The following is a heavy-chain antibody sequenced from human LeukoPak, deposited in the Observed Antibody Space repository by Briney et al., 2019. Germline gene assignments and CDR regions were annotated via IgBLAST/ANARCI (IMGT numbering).Heavy chain of an antibody. CDR2: FDPEDGET. CDR3: ATDYRAGPQGYYYYYGMDV. Sequence: GASVKVSCKVSGYTLTELSMHWVRQAPGKGLEWMGGFDPEDGETIYAQKFQGRVTMTEDTSTDTAYMELSSLRSEDTAVYYCATDYRAGPQGYYYYYGMDVWGQGTTVTVSS. J-gene: IGHJ6*02. V-gene: IGHV1-24*01. CDR1: GYTLTELS.